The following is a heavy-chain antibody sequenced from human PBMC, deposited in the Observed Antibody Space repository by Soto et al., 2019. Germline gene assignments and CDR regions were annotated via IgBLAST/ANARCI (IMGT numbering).Heavy chain of an antibody. D-gene: IGHD3-3*01. Sequence: GGSLRLSSAASGFTFTTAWINWVRQAPGKGLEWVAVISYDGSNKYYADSVKGRFTISRDNSKNTPYLQMNSLRAEDTAVYYCAKSYRRSGYYRWLLDYWGQGTLVTVSS. V-gene: IGHV3-30*18. CDR3: AKSYRRSGYYRWLLDY. J-gene: IGHJ4*02. CDR1: GFTFTTAW. CDR2: ISYDGSNK.